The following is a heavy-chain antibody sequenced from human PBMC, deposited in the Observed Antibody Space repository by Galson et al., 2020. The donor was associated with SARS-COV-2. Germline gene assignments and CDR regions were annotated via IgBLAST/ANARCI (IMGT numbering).Heavy chain of an antibody. CDR3: ARDDGGYFDWLLQKNYYGMDV. CDR1: GFTFSSYW. J-gene: IGHJ6*02. D-gene: IGHD3-9*01. CDR2: INSDGSST. V-gene: IGHV3-74*01. Sequence: GGSLRLSCAASGFTFSSYWMHWVRQAPGKGLVWVSRINSDGSSTSYADSVKGRFTISRDNAKNTLYLQMNSLRAEDTAVYYCARDDGGYFDWLLQKNYYGMDVWGQGTTVTVSS.